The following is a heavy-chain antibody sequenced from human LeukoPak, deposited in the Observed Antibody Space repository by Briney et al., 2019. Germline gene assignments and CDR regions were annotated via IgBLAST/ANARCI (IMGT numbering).Heavy chain of an antibody. CDR2: IYYSGST. Sequence: SQTLSLTCTVSGGSISSGGYYWSWIRQHPGTGLEWIGYIYYSGSTYYNPSLRSRVTISVDTSKNQFSLKLSSVTAADTAVYYCASAPYDFWSGYYPFDYWGQGTLVTVSS. D-gene: IGHD3-3*01. CDR3: ASAPYDFWSGYYPFDY. V-gene: IGHV4-31*03. CDR1: GGSISSGGYY. J-gene: IGHJ4*02.